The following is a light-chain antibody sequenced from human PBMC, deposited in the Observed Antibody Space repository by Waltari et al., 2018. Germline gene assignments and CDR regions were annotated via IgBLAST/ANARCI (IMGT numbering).Light chain of an antibody. CDR3: HRYGSSPRIT. CDR2: GPS. CDR1: QSVTSNY. V-gene: IGKV3-20*01. Sequence: EIVLTQSPGTLSLPPGERATLFCRASQSVTSNYLAWLQQKPGQAPRLLMYGPSSMAPGIPDRFSGSGSGTDFALTISRLEPEDFAVYYCHRYGSSPRITFGGGTKVEIK. J-gene: IGKJ4*01.